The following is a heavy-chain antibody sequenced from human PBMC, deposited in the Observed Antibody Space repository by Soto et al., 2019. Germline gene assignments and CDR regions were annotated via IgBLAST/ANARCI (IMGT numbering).Heavy chain of an antibody. V-gene: IGHV4-59*01. CDR3: AKSHYDSSGYYIIDH. CDR2: FCYTGST. Sequence: SLTCTVSGGSISGRCWSWVRQSPGKGLEWIGHFCYTGSTNYNPSLKSRVTISVDRSKTQCSLKLTSVTAADTAVYYCAKSHYDSSGYYIIDHWGQGTLVTVSS. CDR1: GGSISGRC. D-gene: IGHD3-22*01. J-gene: IGHJ5*02.